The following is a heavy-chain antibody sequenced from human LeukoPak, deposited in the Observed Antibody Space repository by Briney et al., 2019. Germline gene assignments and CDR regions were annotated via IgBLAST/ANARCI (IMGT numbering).Heavy chain of an antibody. Sequence: SVKVSCKASGYTFTSYGISWVRQAPGQGLEWMGGITPIFGTTSYAQKFQGRVTITADKSTSTAYMELSSLRSEDTAVYYCARGTYSAYDLGSYMDVWGKGTTVTVS. CDR2: ITPIFGTT. CDR3: ARGTYSAYDLGSYMDV. V-gene: IGHV1-69*06. J-gene: IGHJ6*03. D-gene: IGHD5-12*01. CDR1: GYTFTSYG.